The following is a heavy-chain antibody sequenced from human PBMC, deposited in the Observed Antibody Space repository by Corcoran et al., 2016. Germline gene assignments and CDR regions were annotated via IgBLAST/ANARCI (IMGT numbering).Heavy chain of an antibody. D-gene: IGHD2-8*01. V-gene: IGHV1-2*02. CDR3: ASPLGWCMGFSCPGTDV. Sequence: QVQLVQSGAEVKKPGASVRVSCKASGHTFTGYYIQWLRQAPGQGPEWMGWIDPLKGTTVYAQKFQGRVTMTRDTSIATAYMDLSNLRSDDTAVYYWASPLGWCMGFSCPGTDVWGQGTTVTVSS. J-gene: IGHJ6*02. CDR2: IDPLKGTT. CDR1: GHTFTGYY.